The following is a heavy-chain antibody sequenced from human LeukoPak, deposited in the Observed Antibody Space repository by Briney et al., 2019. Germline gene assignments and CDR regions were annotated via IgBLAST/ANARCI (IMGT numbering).Heavy chain of an antibody. J-gene: IGHJ3*02. CDR3: ARPGRKWEPNDAFDI. CDR2: IYHSGST. Sequence: PSETLSLTCAVSGYSISSGYYWGWIRQPPGKGLEWIGSIYHSGSTYYNLSLKSRVTISVDTSKNQFSLKLSSVTAADTAVYYCARPGRKWEPNDAFDIWGQGTMVTVSS. D-gene: IGHD1-26*01. V-gene: IGHV4-38-2*01. CDR1: GYSISSGYY.